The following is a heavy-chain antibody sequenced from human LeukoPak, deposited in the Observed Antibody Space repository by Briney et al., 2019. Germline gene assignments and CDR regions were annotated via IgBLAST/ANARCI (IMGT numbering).Heavy chain of an antibody. CDR1: GDSISSSSYY. D-gene: IGHD1-1*01. CDR3: ARDTTLDN. CDR2: IYYSGST. V-gene: IGHV4-31*03. J-gene: IGHJ4*02. Sequence: SETLSLTCTVSGDSISSSSYYWGWIRQPPGKGLEWIGDIYYSGSTYYNPSLKSRVTISVDTSKNQFSLKVSSVTAADTAVYYCARDTTLDNWGQGTLVTVSS.